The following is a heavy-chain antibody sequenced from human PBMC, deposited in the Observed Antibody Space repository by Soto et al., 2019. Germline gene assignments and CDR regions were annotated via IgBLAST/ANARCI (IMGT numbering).Heavy chain of an antibody. CDR2: IYYSGST. Sequence: PSETLSLTCTVSGGSISSYYWSWIRQPPGKGLEWIGYIYYSGSTNYNPSLKSRVTISVDTSKNQFSLKLSSVTAADTAVYYCARTRTIAAAGGFDYWGQGTLVTVSS. D-gene: IGHD6-13*01. J-gene: IGHJ4*02. CDR1: GGSISSYY. CDR3: ARTRTIAAAGGFDY. V-gene: IGHV4-59*01.